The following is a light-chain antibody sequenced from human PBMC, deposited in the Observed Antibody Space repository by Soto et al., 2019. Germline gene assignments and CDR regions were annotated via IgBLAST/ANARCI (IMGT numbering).Light chain of an antibody. CDR1: SSDVGGYNY. V-gene: IGLV2-14*03. CDR3: CSYTTSSTVV. Sequence: QSALTQPASVSGSPGQSITISCTGSSSDVGGYNYVSWYQQHHPGKAPKLMIYDVSNRPSGVSNRFSGSKSGNTASLTISGLQAEDEADYYCCSYTTSSTVVFGGGTKPTVL. CDR2: DVS. J-gene: IGLJ2*01.